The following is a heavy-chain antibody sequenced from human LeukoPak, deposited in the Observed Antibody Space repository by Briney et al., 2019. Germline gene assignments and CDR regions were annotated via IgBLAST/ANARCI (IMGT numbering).Heavy chain of an antibody. CDR1: GGSISSSSYY. Sequence: PSETLSLTCTVSGGSISSSSYYWGWIRQPPGKGLEWIGNIYYSGSTYDNRSLKSRVTISVDTSKNQSSLKLSSVTAADTAVYYCARALLPSSSGHDREFDYWGQGTLVTVSS. J-gene: IGHJ4*02. D-gene: IGHD3-22*01. V-gene: IGHV4-39*07. CDR2: IYYSGST. CDR3: ARALLPSSSGHDREFDY.